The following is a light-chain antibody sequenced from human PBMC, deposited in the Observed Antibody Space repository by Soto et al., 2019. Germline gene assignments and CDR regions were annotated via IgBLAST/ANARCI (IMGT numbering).Light chain of an antibody. CDR3: QQYGSSPWT. CDR1: QSVSSN. CDR2: GAS. Sequence: EIVLTQSPATLSSFPGDRVTLSCRASQSVSSNLAWYQQKPGQAPRLLIYGASSRATGIPDRFSGSGSGTDFTLTISRLEPEDCAVYYCQQYGSSPWTFGQGTKVDIK. V-gene: IGKV3-20*01. J-gene: IGKJ1*01.